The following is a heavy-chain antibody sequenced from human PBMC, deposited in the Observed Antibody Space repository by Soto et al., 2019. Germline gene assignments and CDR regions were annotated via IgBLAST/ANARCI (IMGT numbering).Heavy chain of an antibody. Sequence: GGSLRLSCAASGFTFDDYAMHWVRQAPGKGLEWVSLISWDGGSTYYADSVKGRFTISRDNSKNSLYLQMNSLRAEDTALYYCAKDIYTDYSNYGGTVDYWGQGTLVTVSS. J-gene: IGHJ4*02. V-gene: IGHV3-43D*04. D-gene: IGHD4-4*01. CDR3: AKDIYTDYSNYGGTVDY. CDR1: GFTFDDYA. CDR2: ISWDGGST.